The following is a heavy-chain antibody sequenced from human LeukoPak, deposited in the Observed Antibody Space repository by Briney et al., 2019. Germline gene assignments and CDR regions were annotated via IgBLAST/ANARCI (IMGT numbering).Heavy chain of an antibody. CDR3: ARGYFWSGYYTGTDY. CDR1: GGSLSRGSSY. D-gene: IGHD3-3*01. V-gene: IGHV4-61*01. Sequence: SETLSLTCTVSGGSLSRGSSYWGWVRQPPGTGLGWIGCIYCSGSTNDIPSLKSRVTISVDSSKNQFSLKLSSVSAADTGVYYCARGYFWSGYYTGTDYWGQGTLVTVSS. CDR2: IYCSGST. J-gene: IGHJ4*02.